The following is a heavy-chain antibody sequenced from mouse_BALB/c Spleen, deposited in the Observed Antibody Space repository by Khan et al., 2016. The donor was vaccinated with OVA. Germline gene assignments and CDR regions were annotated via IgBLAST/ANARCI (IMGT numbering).Heavy chain of an antibody. D-gene: IGHD2-14*01. J-gene: IGHJ3*01. CDR1: GYTFTSYT. V-gene: IGHV1-4*01. CDR2: INPSNGYT. CDR3: VRDGAYHRNDGWFAY. Sequence: QVQLKQSGAELARPGASVKMSCKASGYTFTSYTIHWIKERPGQGLEWIGYINPSNGYTNYNQKFKDKATLTTDKSSTTAYLQLNSLTSDDSAVYNCVRDGAYHRNDGWFAYWGQGTLVTGSA.